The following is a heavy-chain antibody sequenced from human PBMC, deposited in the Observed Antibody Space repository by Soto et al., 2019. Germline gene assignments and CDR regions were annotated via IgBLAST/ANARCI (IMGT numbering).Heavy chain of an antibody. Sequence: EVQLVESGGGLVKPGGSLRLSCAASGFTFSSYSMNWVRQAPGKGLEWVSSISSSSSYIYYADSVKGRFTISRDNAKNALYLQMNSLRAEDTAVYYCARDLGGGRYDFCSGSHGWFDPWGQGTLVTVSS. CDR1: GFTFSSYS. CDR2: ISSSSSYI. J-gene: IGHJ5*02. CDR3: ARDLGGGRYDFCSGSHGWFDP. V-gene: IGHV3-21*01. D-gene: IGHD3-3*01.